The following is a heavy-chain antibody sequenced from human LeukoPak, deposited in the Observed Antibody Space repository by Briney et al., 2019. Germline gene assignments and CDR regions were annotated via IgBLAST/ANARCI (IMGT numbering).Heavy chain of an antibody. Sequence: GGSLRLSCAASGFTFSSYWMNWVRQAPGKGLEWVANIKQDGSETYYVDSVKGRFTISRDNAKNSLYLQMNSLRAEDTAVYYCASINRGGPIDYWGQGTLVTVSS. CDR1: GFTFSSYW. J-gene: IGHJ4*02. V-gene: IGHV3-7*01. D-gene: IGHD3-16*01. CDR2: IKQDGSET. CDR3: ASINRGGPIDY.